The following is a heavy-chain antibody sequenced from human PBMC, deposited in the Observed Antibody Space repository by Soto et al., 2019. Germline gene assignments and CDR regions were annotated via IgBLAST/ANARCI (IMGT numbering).Heavy chain of an antibody. CDR3: ARSLRPLSWFDP. CDR1: GFTFSIYS. J-gene: IGHJ5*02. CDR2: ISSNGGSK. D-gene: IGHD3-10*01. Sequence: GGSLRLSCAASGFTFSIYSMNWVRQAPGKGLEWVSGISSNGGSKYYADSVKGRFTISRDNFKNSIYLQMNSLRAEDTAMYYCARSLRPLSWFDPWGQGTLVTVSS. V-gene: IGHV3-48*01.